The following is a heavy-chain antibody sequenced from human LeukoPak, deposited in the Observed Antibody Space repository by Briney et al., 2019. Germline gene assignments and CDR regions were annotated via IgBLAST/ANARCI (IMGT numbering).Heavy chain of an antibody. J-gene: IGHJ3*02. D-gene: IGHD3-16*01. CDR2: IYYSGST. V-gene: IGHV4-39*01. Sequence: SETLSLTCTVSGYSISSSSYYWGWIRQPPGKGLEWIGSIYYSGSTYYNPSLKSRVTISVDTSKNQFSLKLSSVTAADTAVYYCASLGITSGGVMDIWGQGTLVTVSS. CDR3: ASLGITSGGVMDI. CDR1: GYSISSSSYY.